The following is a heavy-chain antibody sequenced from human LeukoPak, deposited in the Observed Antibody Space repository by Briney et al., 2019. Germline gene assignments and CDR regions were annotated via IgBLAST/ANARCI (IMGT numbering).Heavy chain of an antibody. Sequence: SETLSLTRNVSGASISSGDYYWSWIRQPPGKGLEWIGYIHYSGNSYYNPSLKSRVTISIDTSKNQFSLKLSSVTAADTAVYYCARPKGRGCNGGTCYTDWFDPWGQGTLVTVSS. CDR1: GASISSGDYY. CDR3: ARPKGRGCNGGTCYTDWFDP. CDR2: IHYSGNS. V-gene: IGHV4-30-4*01. D-gene: IGHD2-15*01. J-gene: IGHJ5*02.